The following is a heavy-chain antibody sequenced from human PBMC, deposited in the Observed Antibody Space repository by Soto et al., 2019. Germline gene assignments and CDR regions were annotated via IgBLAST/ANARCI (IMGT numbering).Heavy chain of an antibody. D-gene: IGHD3-10*01. Sequence: AASVQVSCKPAGYAFTGSYMHWVRQAPGQGLEWMGWINPNSGGTNYGQKFQGSVTMTRDTSISTAYMELSRLRSDDTAVYYCARAGYYGYFDYWGQGTLVTVSS. V-gene: IGHV1-2*04. CDR2: INPNSGGT. CDR3: ARAGYYGYFDY. CDR1: GYAFTGSY. J-gene: IGHJ4*02.